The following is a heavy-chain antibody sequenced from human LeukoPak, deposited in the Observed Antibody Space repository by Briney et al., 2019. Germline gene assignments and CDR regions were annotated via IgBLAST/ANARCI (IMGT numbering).Heavy chain of an antibody. CDR2: IKQDGREK. V-gene: IGHV3-7*01. J-gene: IGHJ6*04. CDR1: GFTFSTYW. D-gene: IGHD3-10*02. CDR3: AELGITMIGGV. Sequence: GGSLRLSCAASGFTFSTYWMSWVRQAPGKGLEWVANIKQDGREKYYVDSVKGRFTISRDNAKNSLYLQMNSLRAEDTAVYYCAELGITMIGGVWGKGTTVTISS.